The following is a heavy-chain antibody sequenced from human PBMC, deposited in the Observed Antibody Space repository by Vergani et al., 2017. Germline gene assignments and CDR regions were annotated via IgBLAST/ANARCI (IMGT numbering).Heavy chain of an antibody. V-gene: IGHV5-10-1*01. J-gene: IGHJ3*01. CDR3: ARRALTEAYSSGIDY. CDR2: IDPSDSYT. Sequence: EVQLVQSGAEVKKPGESLRISCKGSGYSFTSYWISWVRQMPGKGLEWMGRIDPSDSYTNYSPSFHGHVTISADKSISTAYLQWSSLKASDTAMYYCARRALTEAYSSGIDYWGQGTMVTVSS. D-gene: IGHD6-19*01. CDR1: GYSFTSYW.